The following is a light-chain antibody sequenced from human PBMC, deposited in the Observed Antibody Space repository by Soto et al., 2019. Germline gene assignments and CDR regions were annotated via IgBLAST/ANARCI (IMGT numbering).Light chain of an antibody. Sequence: DIQLTQSPSLLSASVGARVTITCRASQGISSYLAWYQQKPGKAPKHLIYAASTLQSGVPSRFSGSGSGTEFTLTISCLQPEDFATYYCQQLDTYPWTFGQGAKVESK. CDR2: AAS. J-gene: IGKJ1*01. V-gene: IGKV1-9*01. CDR1: QGISSY. CDR3: QQLDTYPWT.